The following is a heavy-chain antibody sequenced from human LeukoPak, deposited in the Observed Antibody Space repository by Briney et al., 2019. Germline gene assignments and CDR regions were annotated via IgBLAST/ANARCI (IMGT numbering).Heavy chain of an antibody. CDR2: ISAYNGNT. Sequence: ASVKVSFKASGYTFTSYGISWVRLAPGQGLEWMGWISAYNGNTNYAQKLQGRVTMTTDTSTSTAYMELRSLRSDDTAVYYCRSGSYYRDAFDIWGQGTMVTVSS. J-gene: IGHJ3*02. CDR1: GYTFTSYG. CDR3: RSGSYYRDAFDI. D-gene: IGHD3-10*01. V-gene: IGHV1-18*01.